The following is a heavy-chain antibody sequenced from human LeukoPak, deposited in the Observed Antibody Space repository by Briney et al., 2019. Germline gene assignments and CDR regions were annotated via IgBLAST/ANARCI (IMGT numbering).Heavy chain of an antibody. CDR2: ISHSGTT. V-gene: IGHV4-38-2*01. J-gene: IGHJ5*02. Sequence: PSETLSLTCAVSGYSITSGFSWGWIRQPPGKGLEWIGTISHSGTTDYKSTLESRLTISMDTSKNLFSLRLTSVPAADTAVYYCAXEXAVPGIDPWGQGTLVTVSS. CDR1: GYSITSGFS. CDR3: AXEXAVPGIDP.